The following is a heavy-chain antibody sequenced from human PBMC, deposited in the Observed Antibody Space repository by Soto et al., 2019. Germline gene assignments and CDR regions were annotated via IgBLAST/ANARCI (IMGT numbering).Heavy chain of an antibody. D-gene: IGHD3-3*01. CDR3: ARHEPVNYDFWSGYYPGGYYYYYGMDV. J-gene: IGHJ6*02. Sequence: ASVKVSCKASGYTFTSYGISWVRPAPGQGLEWMGWISAYNGNTNYAQKLQGRVNMTTDTSTSTAYMDLRSLRSDDTAVYYCARHEPVNYDFWSGYYPGGYYYYYGMDVWGQGTTVTVSS. CDR1: GYTFTSYG. V-gene: IGHV1-18*04. CDR2: ISAYNGNT.